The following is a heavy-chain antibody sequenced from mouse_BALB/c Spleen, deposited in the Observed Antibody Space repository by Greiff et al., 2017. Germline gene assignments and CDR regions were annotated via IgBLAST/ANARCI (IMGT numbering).Heavy chain of an antibody. CDR3: ARYGNYPYYAMDY. Sequence: EVQLHQSGAELVKPGASVKLSCTASGFNIKDTYMHWVKQRPEQGLEWIGRIDPANGNTKYDPKFQGKATITADTSSNTAYLQLSSLTSEDTAVYYCARYGNYPYYAMDYWGQGTSVTVSS. V-gene: IGHV14-3*02. D-gene: IGHD2-10*02. CDR1: GFNIKDTY. CDR2: IDPANGNT. J-gene: IGHJ4*01.